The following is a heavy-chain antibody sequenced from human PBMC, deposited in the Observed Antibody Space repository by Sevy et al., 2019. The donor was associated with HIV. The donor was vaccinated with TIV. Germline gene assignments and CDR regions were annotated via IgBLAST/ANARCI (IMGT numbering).Heavy chain of an antibody. D-gene: IGHD3-22*01. Sequence: ASVKVSCKASGHTFTGYYIHWVRQAPGQGLEWMGWIKANSGGTNYAQKFQDRVTMTSVTSISTVYMDLSRLRSDDTPVYFCTRSGYYYGFDYWGQGTLVTVSS. J-gene: IGHJ4*02. CDR3: TRSGYYYGFDY. CDR1: GHTFTGYY. V-gene: IGHV1-2*02. CDR2: IKANSGGT.